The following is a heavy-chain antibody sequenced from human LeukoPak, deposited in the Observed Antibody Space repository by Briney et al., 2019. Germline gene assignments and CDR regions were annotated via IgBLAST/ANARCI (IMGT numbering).Heavy chain of an antibody. V-gene: IGHV4-59*12. CDR1: GGSISSYY. D-gene: IGHD3-10*01. CDR3: AKIYYGSGSPTDY. J-gene: IGHJ4*02. CDR2: IYYSGST. Sequence: SETLSLTCTVSGGSISSYYWSWIRQPPGKGLEWIGYIYYSGSTNYNPSLKSRVTISVDTSKNQFSLKLSSVTAADTAVYYCAKIYYGSGSPTDYWGQGTLVTVSS.